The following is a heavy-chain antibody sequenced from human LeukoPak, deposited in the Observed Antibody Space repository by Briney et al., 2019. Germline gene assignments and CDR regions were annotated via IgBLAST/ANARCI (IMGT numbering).Heavy chain of an antibody. CDR1: GFTFSSYA. Sequence: GGSLRLSCAASGFTFSSYAMHWVRQAPGKGLEYVSAISSNGGITYYANSVKGRFTISRDNSKNTLYLQMGSLRAEDMAVYYCARVPAAYYDFWSGYSYYTDVWGKGTTVTVSS. J-gene: IGHJ6*03. V-gene: IGHV3-64*01. CDR2: ISSNGGIT. D-gene: IGHD3-3*01. CDR3: ARVPAAYYDFWSGYSYYTDV.